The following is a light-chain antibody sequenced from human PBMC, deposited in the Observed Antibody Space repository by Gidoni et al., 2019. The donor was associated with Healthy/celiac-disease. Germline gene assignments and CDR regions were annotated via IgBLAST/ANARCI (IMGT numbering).Light chain of an antibody. CDR2: WAS. J-gene: IGKJ4*01. V-gene: IGKV4-1*01. CDR3: QQYFNIPPT. Sequence: DIVMTQSPESLAVSLGERATINCKSSQSVLYSSNNKNYLAWYQQKPGQPPKLLIYWASTRESGVPDRFSGSGSGTDFTLTINSLQAEDVAVYYCQQYFNIPPTFGGXTKVEIK. CDR1: QSVLYSSNNKNY.